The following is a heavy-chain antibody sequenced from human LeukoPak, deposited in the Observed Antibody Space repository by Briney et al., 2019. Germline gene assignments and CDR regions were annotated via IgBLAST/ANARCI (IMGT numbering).Heavy chain of an antibody. CDR3: ARSMGIMITFGGVTAFQH. Sequence: SETLSLTCTVSGYSISSGYYWGWIRQPPGKGLERIGSIYHSGSTYYNPSLKSRVTISVDTSKNQFSLKLSSVTAADTAVYYCARSMGIMITFGGVTAFQHWGQGTLVTVSS. V-gene: IGHV4-38-2*02. D-gene: IGHD3-16*01. CDR2: IYHSGST. CDR1: GYSISSGYY. J-gene: IGHJ1*01.